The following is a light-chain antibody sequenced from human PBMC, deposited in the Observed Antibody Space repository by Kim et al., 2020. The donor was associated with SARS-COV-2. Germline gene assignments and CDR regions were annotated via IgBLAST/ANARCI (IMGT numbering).Light chain of an antibody. CDR1: QSVYSN. CDR3: QQYNKWPV. CDR2: DAS. V-gene: IGKV3-15*01. Sequence: EIVMTQSPVTLSVSPGERATLSCRASQSVYSNLAWYQQKRGQTPRLLIYDASKRATGVPARFSGSGSGTEFTLTISSLQSEDFAVYYCQQYNKWPVFGQGTKLEIK. J-gene: IGKJ2*01.